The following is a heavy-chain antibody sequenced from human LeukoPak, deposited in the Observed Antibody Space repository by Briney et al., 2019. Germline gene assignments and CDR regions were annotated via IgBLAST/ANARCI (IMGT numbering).Heavy chain of an antibody. D-gene: IGHD6-19*01. CDR3: ARSYNTGWSSGWRSDAFDI. Sequence: GGSLRLSCAASGFTFSSYGMHWVRQAPGKGLEWVAFIRYDGSNKYYADSVKGRFTISRDNSKNTLYLQMGSLRAEDMAVYYCARSYNTGWSSGWRSDAFDIWGQGTMVTVSS. CDR2: IRYDGSNK. J-gene: IGHJ3*02. V-gene: IGHV3-30*02. CDR1: GFTFSSYG.